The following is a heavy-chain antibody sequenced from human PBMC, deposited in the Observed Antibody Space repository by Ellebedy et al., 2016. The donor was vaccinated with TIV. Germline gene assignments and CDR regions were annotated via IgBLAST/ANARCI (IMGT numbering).Heavy chain of an antibody. CDR2: INHSGST. CDR3: ARRGTTMVRGVIITTYFDY. CDR1: GGSFSGYY. J-gene: IGHJ4*02. V-gene: IGHV4-34*01. D-gene: IGHD3-10*01. Sequence: GSLRLXCAVYGGSFSGYYWSWIRQPPGKGLEWIGEINHSGSTNYNPSLKSRVTISVDTSKNQFSLKLSSVTAADTAVYYCARRGTTMVRGVIITTYFDYWGQGTLVTVSS.